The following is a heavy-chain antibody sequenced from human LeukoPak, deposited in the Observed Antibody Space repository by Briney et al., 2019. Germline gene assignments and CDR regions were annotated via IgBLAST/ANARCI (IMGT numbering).Heavy chain of an antibody. V-gene: IGHV4-38-2*02. J-gene: IGHJ5*02. CDR3: ASLPGYCSSTSCYRNWFDP. Sequence: SETLSLTCTVSGGSISSGYYWGWIRQPPGKGLEWIGSIYHSGSTYYNPSLKSRVTISVDTSKNQFSLKLSSVTAADTAVYYCASLPGYCSSTSCYRNWFDPWGQGTLVTVSS. D-gene: IGHD2-2*02. CDR1: GGSISSGYY. CDR2: IYHSGST.